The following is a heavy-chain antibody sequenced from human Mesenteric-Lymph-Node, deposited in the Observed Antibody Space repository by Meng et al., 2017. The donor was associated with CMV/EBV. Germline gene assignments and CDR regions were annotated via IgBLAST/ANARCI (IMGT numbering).Heavy chain of an antibody. D-gene: IGHD6-19*01. V-gene: IGHV3-21*01. Sequence: SGFTFSSYSINWVRQAPGKGLEWVSSISSSSSYRYYEDSVKGRFTISRDNAKNSLHLQMNSLRAEDTAVYYCASGGYSSGWYNQFDSWGQGTLVTVSS. CDR2: ISSSSSYR. J-gene: IGHJ4*02. CDR3: ASGGYSSGWYNQFDS. CDR1: GFTFSSYS.